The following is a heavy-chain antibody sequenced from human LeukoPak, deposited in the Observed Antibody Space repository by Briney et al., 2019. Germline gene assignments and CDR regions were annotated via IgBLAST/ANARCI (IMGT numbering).Heavy chain of an antibody. CDR3: VRAHDYANSHVDY. Sequence: PSETLSLTCTVSGGSLSSGDYYWGWLRQPPGRGLEWFGYIYYSGSTYYNPSLKSRVTISVETSKNQFSLTLSSVSAADTAVYYCVRAHDYANSHVDYCGQGTLVTVSS. D-gene: IGHD4-11*01. CDR2: IYYSGST. CDR1: GGSLSSGDYY. V-gene: IGHV4-30-4*01. J-gene: IGHJ4*02.